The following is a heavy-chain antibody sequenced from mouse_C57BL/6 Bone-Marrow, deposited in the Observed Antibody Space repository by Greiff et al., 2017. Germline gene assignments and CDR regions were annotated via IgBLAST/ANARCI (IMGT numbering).Heavy chain of an antibody. CDR1: GYTFTSYT. CDR3: ARPSYYYGSSPYYCGY. J-gene: IGHJ2*01. V-gene: IGHV1-4*01. Sequence: QVQLQQSGAELARPGASVKMSCKASGYTFTSYTMHWVKQRPGQGLEWIGYINPSSGYTKYNQKFKDKATLTADKSSSTAYMQLSSLTSEDSAVYYWARPSYYYGSSPYYCGYWGQGTTLTVSS. CDR2: INPSSGYT. D-gene: IGHD1-1*01.